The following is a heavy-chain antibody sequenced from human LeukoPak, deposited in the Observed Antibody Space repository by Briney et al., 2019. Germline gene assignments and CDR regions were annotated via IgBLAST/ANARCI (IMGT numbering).Heavy chain of an antibody. J-gene: IGHJ3*02. CDR1: GGSFGGSQY. CDR3: AAGKDVVGSPVGAFDI. CDR2: TYTNGRT. Sequence: SETLSLTYTVSGGSFGGSQYWGWFRQAPGKGLEWIWSTYTNGRTFYNPSLASRLTTSVDTSTNQISLRLTSATVADTAVFYCAAGKDVVGSPVGAFDIWGQGTMVTVSS. V-gene: IGHV4-39*07. D-gene: IGHD2-15*01.